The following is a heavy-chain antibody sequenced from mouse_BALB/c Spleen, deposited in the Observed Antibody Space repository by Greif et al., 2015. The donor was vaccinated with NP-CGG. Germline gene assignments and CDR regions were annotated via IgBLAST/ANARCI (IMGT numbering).Heavy chain of an antibody. Sequence: EVQRVESGPELVKPGASVKMSCKASGYTFTSYVMHWVKQKPGQGLEWIGYINPYNDGTKYNEKFKGKATLTSDKSSSTAYMELSSLTSEDSAVYYCARGYDYDGIAYWGQGTLVTVSA. J-gene: IGHJ3*01. CDR3: ARGYDYDGIAY. V-gene: IGHV1-14*01. CDR2: INPYNDGT. CDR1: GYTFTSYV. D-gene: IGHD2-4*01.